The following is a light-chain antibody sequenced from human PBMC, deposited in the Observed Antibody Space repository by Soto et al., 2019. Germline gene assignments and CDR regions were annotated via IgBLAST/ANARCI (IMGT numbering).Light chain of an antibody. CDR2: KAS. V-gene: IGKV1-5*03. J-gene: IGKJ1*01. Sequence: DIQMTQSPSTLSGSVGDRVTITCRASQTISSWLAWYQQKQGKAPKIMIYKASTLKSGVPSRFSGSGSGTEFTITISSLKTDDFATYYCQHYNSYSEAFGQGTKVDIK. CDR1: QTISSW. CDR3: QHYNSYSEA.